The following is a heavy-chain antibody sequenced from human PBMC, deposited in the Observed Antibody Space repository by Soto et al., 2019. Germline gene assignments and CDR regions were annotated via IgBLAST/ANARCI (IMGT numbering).Heavy chain of an antibody. J-gene: IGHJ4*02. V-gene: IGHV5-51*01. CDR3: ARQISFVCDS. CDR1: GYKLGSAW. Sequence: GESLKISCEGSGYKLGSAWIGWVRRKPGKGLEWMGIIKPGTSDIRYSPSFRGQVTISADEAANTAFLQWSSLKTSDTAIYYCARQISFVCDSWGQGTLVTVSS. D-gene: IGHD3-16*01. CDR2: IKPGTSDI.